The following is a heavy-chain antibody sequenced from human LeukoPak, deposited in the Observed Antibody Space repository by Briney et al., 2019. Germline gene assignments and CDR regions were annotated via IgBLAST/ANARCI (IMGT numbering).Heavy chain of an antibody. J-gene: IGHJ4*02. CDR2: ISDSGNT. V-gene: IGHV4-59*08. D-gene: IGHD1-26*01. CDR1: GGSITSYY. Sequence: SETLSLTCTVSGGSITSYYWNWIRQPPGKGLEWVGYISDSGNTNYNPSLKSRVTISIDTSKNQFSLKLSSVTAADTAVYYCARPRESGSYYFDYWGQGTLVTVSS. CDR3: ARPRESGSYYFDY.